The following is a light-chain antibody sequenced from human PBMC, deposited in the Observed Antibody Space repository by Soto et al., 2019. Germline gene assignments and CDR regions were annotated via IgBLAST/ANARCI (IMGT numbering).Light chain of an antibody. CDR2: NVY. CDR3: FSYAGDSVYV. CDR1: SSDVGAYNF. Sequence: QSVLAQPASVSGSPGQSITISCTGTSSDVGAYNFVSWHQQHPGKAPKLMIYNVYDRPSGISYRFSGSKSGNTASLTISGLQAEDEADYYCFSYAGDSVYVFGTGTKVTVL. V-gene: IGLV2-23*02. J-gene: IGLJ1*01.